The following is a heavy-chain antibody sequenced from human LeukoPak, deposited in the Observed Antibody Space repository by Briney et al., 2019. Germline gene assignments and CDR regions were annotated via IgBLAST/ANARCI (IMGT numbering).Heavy chain of an antibody. Sequence: PSETLSLTCTVSGGSISSYYWSGIWQPPGKGLEWIGYIYYSGSTNYNPSLKSRVTISVDTSKNKFSLKLSSVTAADTAVYYCARVIGVRGVIPHFDYWGQGTLVTVSS. CDR2: IYYSGST. V-gene: IGHV4-59*08. D-gene: IGHD3-10*01. CDR3: ARVIGVRGVIPHFDY. J-gene: IGHJ4*02. CDR1: GGSISSYY.